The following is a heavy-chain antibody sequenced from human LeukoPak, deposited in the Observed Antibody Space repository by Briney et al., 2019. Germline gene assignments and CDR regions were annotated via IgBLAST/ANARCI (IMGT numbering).Heavy chain of an antibody. CDR2: VTNSGGST. CDR3: AKRGSTWYFNDY. V-gene: IGHV3-23*01. D-gene: IGHD6-13*01. Sequence: GGSLGLSCAASGFTFSSYAMSWVRQAPGKGLEWVSSVTNSGGSTFYADSVKGRFTVSRDNSKNTLHLQMNSLRAEDTAVYYCAKRGSTWYFNDYWGQGTLVTVSS. CDR1: GFTFSSYA. J-gene: IGHJ4*02.